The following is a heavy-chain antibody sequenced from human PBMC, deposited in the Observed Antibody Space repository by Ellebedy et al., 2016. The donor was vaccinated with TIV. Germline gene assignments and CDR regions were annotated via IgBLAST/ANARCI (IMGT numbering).Heavy chain of an antibody. CDR2: ISYDGSNK. V-gene: IGHV3-30*18. J-gene: IGHJ4*02. D-gene: IGHD6-19*01. Sequence: GESLKISCAASGFTFSSYGMHWVRQAPGKGLEWVAVISYDGSNKYYADSVKGRFTISRDNSKNTLYLQMNSLRAEDTAVYYCAKLPRGGQWLVPASAADFDYWGQGTLVTVSS. CDR1: GFTFSSYG. CDR3: AKLPRGGQWLVPASAADFDY.